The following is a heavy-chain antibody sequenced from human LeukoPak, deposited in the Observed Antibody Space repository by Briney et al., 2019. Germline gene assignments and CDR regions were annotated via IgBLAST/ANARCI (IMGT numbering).Heavy chain of an antibody. V-gene: IGHV1-24*01. D-gene: IGHD4-11*01. CDR2: FDPEDGET. Sequence: GASVKVSCKVSGYTLTELSMHWVRRAPGKGLEWMGGFDPEDGETIYAQKFQGRVTMTEDTSTDTAYMELSSLRSEDTAVYYCATDRGAQYYFDYWGQGTLVTVSS. CDR1: GYTLTELS. CDR3: ATDRGAQYYFDY. J-gene: IGHJ4*02.